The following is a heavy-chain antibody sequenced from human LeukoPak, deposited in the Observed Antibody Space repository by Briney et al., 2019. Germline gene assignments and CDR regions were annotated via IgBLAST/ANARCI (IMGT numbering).Heavy chain of an antibody. V-gene: IGHV4-39*02. J-gene: IGHJ4*02. CDR2: VYYGRSP. Sequence: SETLSLTCTVSGDSISRSTYDWAWIRQPPGKGLEWIGSVYYGRSPYFNPSFESRATISVDTSKNHFSLKMSSVTAADTAVYYCARSSGTGTFSYWGQGTLVTVSS. CDR3: ARSSGTGTFSY. D-gene: IGHD6-25*01. CDR1: GDSISRSTYD.